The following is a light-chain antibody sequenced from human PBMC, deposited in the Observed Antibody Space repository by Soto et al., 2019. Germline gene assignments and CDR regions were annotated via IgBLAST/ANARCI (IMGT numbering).Light chain of an antibody. J-gene: IGLJ1*01. CDR1: SSNIGSNT. CDR2: SNN. CDR3: ASWDGIVNGDYV. Sequence: QRVTISCSGSSSNIGSNTVNWYQQLPGAAPKLLIYSNNQRPSGVPDRFSGSKSGTSASLAISGLQSEDEADYYCASWDGIVNGDYVLGTGTRSPS. V-gene: IGLV1-44*01.